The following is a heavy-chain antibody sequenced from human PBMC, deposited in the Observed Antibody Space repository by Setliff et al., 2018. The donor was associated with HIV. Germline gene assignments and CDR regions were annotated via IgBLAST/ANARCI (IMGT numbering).Heavy chain of an antibody. D-gene: IGHD1-26*01. CDR3: ARDRGGSYTPLDF. Sequence: GGSLRLSCAASGFTFSDYYMSWIRQAPGKGLEWVSCIFSSGSGSTIYYAYSVKGRFTISRDNAKNSLYLQMNSLRAEDTAVYYCARDRGGSYTPLDFWGQGTLVTVSS. CDR2: IFSSGSGSTI. J-gene: IGHJ4*02. V-gene: IGHV3-11*01. CDR1: GFTFSDYY.